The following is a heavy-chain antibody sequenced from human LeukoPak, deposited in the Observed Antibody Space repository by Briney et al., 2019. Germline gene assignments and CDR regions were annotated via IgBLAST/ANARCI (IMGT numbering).Heavy chain of an antibody. V-gene: IGHV3-23*01. Sequence: QPGGSLRLSCVASRFTFSNYGMSWVRQAPGKGLEWVAGIGDSGVITYYADSVKGRFTISRDNSKTTLYLHLNTLRAEDTAVYYCAKGRHVEDGRPDSWGQGTLVTVSS. CDR1: RFTFSNYG. CDR3: AKGRHVEDGRPDS. CDR2: IGDSGVIT. D-gene: IGHD2-15*01. J-gene: IGHJ4*02.